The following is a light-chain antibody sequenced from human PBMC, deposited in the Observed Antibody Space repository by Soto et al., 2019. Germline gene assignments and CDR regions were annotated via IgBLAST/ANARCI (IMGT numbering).Light chain of an antibody. CDR3: QQTSTAPFT. V-gene: IGKV1-39*01. Sequence: DIELTQSPSSLSASVGDRVTIACRSSQNINIYLNWYQQKPGNAPKLLIFESSRLPSGVPSRFTGSESTRYFTLNISSLQREDFATYFCQQTSTAPFTFDPGTKVDIK. J-gene: IGKJ3*01. CDR2: ESS. CDR1: QNINIY.